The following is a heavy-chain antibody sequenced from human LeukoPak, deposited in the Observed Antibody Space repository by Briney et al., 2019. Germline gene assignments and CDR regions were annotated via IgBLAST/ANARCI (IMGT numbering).Heavy chain of an antibody. CDR2: ISSSGSTI. J-gene: IGHJ4*02. D-gene: IGHD3-22*01. Sequence: GGSLRLSRAASGFTFSSYEMNWVRQAPGKGLEWVSYISSSGSTIYYADSVKGRFTISRDNAKNSLYLQMNSVRAEDTAVYYCARARSYYDSSGYGDYWGQGALVTVSS. CDR3: ARARSYYDSSGYGDY. CDR1: GFTFSSYE. V-gene: IGHV3-48*03.